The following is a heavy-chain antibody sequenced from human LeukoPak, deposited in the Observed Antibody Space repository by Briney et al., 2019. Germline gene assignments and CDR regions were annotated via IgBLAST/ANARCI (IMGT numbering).Heavy chain of an antibody. J-gene: IGHJ5*02. CDR3: ARVFFEAFDP. CDR1: GFTFSSYA. D-gene: IGHD3-9*01. Sequence: GRSLRLSCAASGFTFSSYAMHWVRQAPGKGLEWVAVISYDGSNKYYADSVKGRFTISRDNSKNTLYLQMNSLRAEDTAVYYCARVFFEAFDPWGQGTLVTVSS. V-gene: IGHV3-30*04. CDR2: ISYDGSNK.